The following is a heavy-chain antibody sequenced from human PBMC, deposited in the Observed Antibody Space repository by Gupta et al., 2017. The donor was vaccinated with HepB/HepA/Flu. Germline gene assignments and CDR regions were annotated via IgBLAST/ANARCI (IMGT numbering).Heavy chain of an antibody. CDR3: ARQKPIWSGCVWFDP. CDR2: IYYSGST. V-gene: IGHV4-39*01. CDR1: GGSISSSSYY. J-gene: IGHJ5*02. Sequence: QLQLQESGPGLVKPSETLSLTCTVSGGSISSSSYYWGWIRQPPGKGLEWIGSIYYSGSTYYNPSLKSRVTISVDTSKNQFSLKLSSVTAADTAVYYCARQKPIWSGCVWFDPWGQGTLVTVSS. D-gene: IGHD3-3*01.